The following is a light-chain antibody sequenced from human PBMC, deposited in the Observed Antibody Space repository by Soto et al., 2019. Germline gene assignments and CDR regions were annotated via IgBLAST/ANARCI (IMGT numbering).Light chain of an antibody. V-gene: IGKV3-11*01. CDR2: DSS. J-gene: IGKJ5*01. CDR3: QQRKNWPPIT. Sequence: EIVLTQSPSTLSLSPGETATLSCSASQSVDKFLAWYQQRPGQPPRLLISDSSNRATGVPVRFSGSGSGTVFTLTIGSLEPEDSAVYYCQQRKNWPPITFGQGTRLEIK. CDR1: QSVDKF.